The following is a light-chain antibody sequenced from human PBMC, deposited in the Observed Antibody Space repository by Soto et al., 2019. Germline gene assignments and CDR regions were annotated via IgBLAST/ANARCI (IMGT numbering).Light chain of an antibody. J-gene: IGKJ5*01. Sequence: EFVLTQSPGTLSLSPGERATLSCRASQSVSSNLAWYQQKPGQAPRLLLYGASTRATGIPARFSGSGSGTEFTLTISSLQSEDFAVYYCQQYNKWITFGQGTRLEIK. CDR1: QSVSSN. V-gene: IGKV3-15*01. CDR3: QQYNKWIT. CDR2: GAS.